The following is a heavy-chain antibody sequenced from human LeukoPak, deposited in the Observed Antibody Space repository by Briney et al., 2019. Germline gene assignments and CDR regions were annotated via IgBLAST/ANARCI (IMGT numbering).Heavy chain of an antibody. J-gene: IGHJ4*02. CDR1: GFTFSNYA. D-gene: IGHD5-12*01. Sequence: GGPLRLSCAASGFTFSNYAMNWVRQAPGKGLEWVSVILGSGDAKDYADSVKGRFTISRDKSKNTLYLQMNSLTAEDTAVYYCVKGAYDYLEIAYFDYWGQGTLVTVSS. CDR3: VKGAYDYLEIAYFDY. CDR2: ILGSGDAK. V-gene: IGHV3-23*01.